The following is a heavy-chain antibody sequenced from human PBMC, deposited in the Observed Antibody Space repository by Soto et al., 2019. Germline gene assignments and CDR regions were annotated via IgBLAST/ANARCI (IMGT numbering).Heavy chain of an antibody. Sequence: QVQVVQSGAEVKKPGSSVKVSCKASGVTFSNYAISWVRQAPGHGLEWVGGIIPLTETPVYAQTVQGRLTITADEITSAAYMELSSLRSDDTAVYYCAIRTRNSWTCDFWGQGTLVTVSS. CDR2: IIPLTETP. CDR3: AIRTRNSWTCDF. V-gene: IGHV1-69*01. CDR1: GVTFSNYA. D-gene: IGHD6-13*01. J-gene: IGHJ4*02.